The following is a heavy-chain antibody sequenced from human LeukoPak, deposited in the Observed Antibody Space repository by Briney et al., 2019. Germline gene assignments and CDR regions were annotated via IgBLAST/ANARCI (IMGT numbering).Heavy chain of an antibody. D-gene: IGHD6-13*01. CDR2: IIPIFGTA. CDR3: ARAGVYGRNYYYYYMDV. CDR1: GGTFSSYV. Sequence: EASVKVSCKASGGTFSSYVISWVRQAPGQGLEWMGGIIPIFGTANYAQKFQGRVTITADESTSTAYMELSSLRSEDTAVYYCARAGVYGRNYYYYYMDVWGKGTTVTVSS. V-gene: IGHV1-69*13. J-gene: IGHJ6*03.